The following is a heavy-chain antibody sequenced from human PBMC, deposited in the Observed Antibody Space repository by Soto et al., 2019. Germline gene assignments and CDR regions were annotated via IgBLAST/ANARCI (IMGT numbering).Heavy chain of an antibody. J-gene: IGHJ4*02. D-gene: IGHD3-10*01. Sequence: EVHLLESGGGLVQPGGSLRLSCAASGFTFNSYAMSWVRQAPGKGLEWVSSITNSGGSTYYADSVKGRFTISRDNSKNTLYLQMNSLRAEDTAVYFCAKEAPKRGFFDYWGQGTLVTVSS. V-gene: IGHV3-23*01. CDR2: ITNSGGST. CDR3: AKEAPKRGFFDY. CDR1: GFTFNSYA.